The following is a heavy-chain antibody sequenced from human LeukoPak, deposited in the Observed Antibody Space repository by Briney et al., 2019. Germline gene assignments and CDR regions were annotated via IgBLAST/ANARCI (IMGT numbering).Heavy chain of an antibody. D-gene: IGHD6-6*01. CDR3: AKDGEYSSYFIPFDY. CDR1: GFTFSSYA. CDR2: ISGSGGST. J-gene: IGHJ4*02. Sequence: HPGGSLRLSCAASGFTFSSYAVSWVRQAPGKGLEWVSAISGSGGSTYYADSVKGRFTISRDNSKNTLYLQMNSLRAEDTAVYYCAKDGEYSSYFIPFDYWGQGTLVTVSS. V-gene: IGHV3-23*01.